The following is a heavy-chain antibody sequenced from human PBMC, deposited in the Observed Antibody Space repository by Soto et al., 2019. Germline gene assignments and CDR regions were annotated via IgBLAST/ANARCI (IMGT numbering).Heavy chain of an antibody. Sequence: GGSLRLSCAASGFTFSSYAMHWVRQAPGKGLEWVAVISYDGSNKYYADSVKGRFTISRDNSKNTLCLQMNSLRAEDTAVYYCARATSGWCKDAFDIWGQGTMVTVSS. V-gene: IGHV3-30-3*01. CDR1: GFTFSSYA. CDR2: ISYDGSNK. J-gene: IGHJ3*02. D-gene: IGHD6-19*01. CDR3: ARATSGWCKDAFDI.